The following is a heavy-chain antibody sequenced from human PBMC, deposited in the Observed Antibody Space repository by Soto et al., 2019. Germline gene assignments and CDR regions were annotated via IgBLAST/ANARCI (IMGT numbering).Heavy chain of an antibody. V-gene: IGHV1-3*01. CDR3: TRESGRTSDIGHSFDF. CDR2: ISPSNDYT. D-gene: IGHD5-12*01. J-gene: IGHJ4*02. Sequence: QVQLVQSGADVQKPGASVKLSCKASRYTFTAYAIHWVRQAPGQGLEWMGCISPSNDYTAYSQNFQGRLTFTEDRSATTVYMELSSLRSEDTAFYFCTRESGRTSDIGHSFDFWGQGTLVTVSS. CDR1: RYTFTAYA.